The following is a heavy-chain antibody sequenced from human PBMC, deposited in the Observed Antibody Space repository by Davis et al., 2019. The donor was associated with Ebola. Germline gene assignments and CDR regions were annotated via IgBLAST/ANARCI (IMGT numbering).Heavy chain of an antibody. V-gene: IGHV1-69*04. Sequence: AASVKVSCKASGGTFSSYTISWVRQAPGQGLEWMGRIIPILGIANYAQKFQGRVTITADKSTSTAYMELSSLRSEDTAVYYCARDKYYYGSENYYTNYFDYWGQGTLVTVSS. CDR3: ARDKYYYGSENYYTNYFDY. CDR2: IIPILGIA. J-gene: IGHJ4*02. D-gene: IGHD3-10*01. CDR1: GGTFSSYT.